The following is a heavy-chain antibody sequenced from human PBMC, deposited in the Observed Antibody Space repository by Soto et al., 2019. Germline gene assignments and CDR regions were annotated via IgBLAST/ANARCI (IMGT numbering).Heavy chain of an antibody. CDR3: ARDKITGIIDY. Sequence: PGESLKISCKGSGYSFTSYWIGWVRQMPGKGLEWMGIIYPGDSDTRYSPSFQGQVTISADKSISTAYLQWSSLRSEDTAVYYCARDKITGIIDYWGQGALVTVSS. J-gene: IGHJ4*02. D-gene: IGHD1-20*01. CDR2: IYPGDSDT. CDR1: GYSFTSYW. V-gene: IGHV5-51*01.